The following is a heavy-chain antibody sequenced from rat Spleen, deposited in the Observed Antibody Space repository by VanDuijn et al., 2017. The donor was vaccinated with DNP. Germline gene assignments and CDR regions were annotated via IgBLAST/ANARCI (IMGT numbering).Heavy chain of an antibody. CDR3: TRDSYYSSPYFDF. V-gene: IGHV5-31*01. J-gene: IGHJ1*01. Sequence: EVQLAESGGGLVQPGRSLKLSCVASGFIFSNYWMTWIRQAPGKGLEWVASISNTGDHTYYSDSVKGRFSLSRDNAKSTLYLQLNSLRSEDTATYYCTRDSYYSSPYFDFWGPGTMVTVSS. D-gene: IGHD1-2*01. CDR1: GFIFSNYW. CDR2: ISNTGDHT.